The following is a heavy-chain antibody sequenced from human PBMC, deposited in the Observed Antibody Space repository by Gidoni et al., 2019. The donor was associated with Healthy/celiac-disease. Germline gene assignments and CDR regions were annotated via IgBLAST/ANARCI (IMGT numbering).Heavy chain of an antibody. V-gene: IGHV2-26*01. Sequence: QVTLKESGPVLVKPTETLTLTCTVSGFSLSNARMGVSWIRQPPGKALEWLAHLFSNDEKSYSTSLKSRLTISKDTSKSQVVLTMTNMDPVVTATYYCARIDSSGYYRPYYFDYWGQGTLVTVSS. CDR2: LFSNDEK. D-gene: IGHD3-22*01. J-gene: IGHJ4*02. CDR3: ARIDSSGYYRPYYFDY. CDR1: GFSLSNARMG.